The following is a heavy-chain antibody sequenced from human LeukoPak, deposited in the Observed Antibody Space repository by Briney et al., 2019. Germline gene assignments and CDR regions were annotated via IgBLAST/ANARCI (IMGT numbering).Heavy chain of an antibody. J-gene: IGHJ4*02. Sequence: SETLSLTCTVSGGSISSGDYYWSWLRQPPGKGLEWLGYIYYSGSTYYNPSLKSRVTISVDTSKNQFSLKLSSVTAADTAVYYCAREPQDHSSEDYWGQGTLVTVSS. CDR1: GGSISSGDYY. V-gene: IGHV4-30-4*01. CDR2: IYYSGST. D-gene: IGHD6-19*01. CDR3: AREPQDHSSEDY.